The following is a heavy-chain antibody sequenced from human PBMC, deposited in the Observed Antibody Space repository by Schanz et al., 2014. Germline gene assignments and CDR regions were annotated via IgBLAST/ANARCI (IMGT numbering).Heavy chain of an antibody. CDR1: GGSISSGGYS. CDR3: YGMDV. CDR2: IFFRGST. V-gene: IGHV4-30-4*07. Sequence: QVQLQESGPGLVKPSQTLSLTCAVSGGSISSGGYSWSWIRQPPGKGLEWIGYIFFRGSTYYNPSLKSRVTISIAPSKNQSSLRLPSVTAADTAVYYCYGMDVWGQGTTVTVSS. J-gene: IGHJ6*02.